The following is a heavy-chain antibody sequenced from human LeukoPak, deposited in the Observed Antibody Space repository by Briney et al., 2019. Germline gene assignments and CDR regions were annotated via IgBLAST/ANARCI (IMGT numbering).Heavy chain of an antibody. CDR3: AREYSNPTYYYGMDV. CDR1: GFTVSSNY. Sequence: GGSLRLSCAASGFTVSSNYMSWVRQAPGKGLEWVSVIYSGGSTYYADSVKGRFTISRDNSKNTLYLQMNSLRAEDTAVYYCAREYSNPTYYYGMDVWGQGTTVTVSS. CDR2: IYSGGST. V-gene: IGHV3-53*05. D-gene: IGHD4-11*01. J-gene: IGHJ6*02.